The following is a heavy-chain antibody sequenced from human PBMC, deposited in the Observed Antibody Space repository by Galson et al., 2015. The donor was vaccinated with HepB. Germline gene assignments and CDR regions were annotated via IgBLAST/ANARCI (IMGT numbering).Heavy chain of an antibody. J-gene: IGHJ4*02. CDR3: ARGAGRNYYFDY. CDR1: GFTFSSYE. V-gene: IGHV3-48*03. CDR2: ISSTGITI. Sequence: SLRLSCAASGFTFSSYEMNWVRQAPGKGLEWVSYISSTGITIYYADSVKGRFTISRDNAKKSLYLQMNSLRAEDTAVYYCARGAGRNYYFDYWGQGTLVTVSS. D-gene: IGHD3-10*01.